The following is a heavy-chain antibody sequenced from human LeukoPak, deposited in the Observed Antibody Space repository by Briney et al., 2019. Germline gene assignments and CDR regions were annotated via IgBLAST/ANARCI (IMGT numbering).Heavy chain of an antibody. D-gene: IGHD3-10*01. V-gene: IGHV5-51*01. CDR1: GYPFADYW. J-gene: IGHJ6*02. CDR2: IYPGDSDT. Sequence: GEPLNISCKASGYPFADYWIGWARQMPGKGLEWIGIIYPGDSDTRYSPSFQGQVTISADKSISTAYLQWSSLKASDTAIYYCARADQLRWFGDPLRPYFYGLDVWGQGTTVTVS. CDR3: ARADQLRWFGDPLRPYFYGLDV.